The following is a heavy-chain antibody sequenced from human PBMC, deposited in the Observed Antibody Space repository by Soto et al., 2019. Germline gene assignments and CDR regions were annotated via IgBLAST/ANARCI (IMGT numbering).Heavy chain of an antibody. V-gene: IGHV3-23*01. J-gene: IGHJ4*02. CDR1: GFTFSSYA. D-gene: IGHD4-17*01. CDR2: ITGSGAST. CDR3: PPTYGDYPVGLGD. Sequence: EVQLLESGGGLVQPGGSLRLSCTASGFTFSSYAMSWVRQAPGKGLEWVSAITGSGASTYYTDSVKGRFTTSRDNPKNTLYLQMNSLRVEDTAVYYCPPTYGDYPVGLGDWGQGTLVTVSS.